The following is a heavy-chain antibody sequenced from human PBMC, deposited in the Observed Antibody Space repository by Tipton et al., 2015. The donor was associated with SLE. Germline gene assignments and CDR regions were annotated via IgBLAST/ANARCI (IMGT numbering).Heavy chain of an antibody. J-gene: IGHJ6*03. CDR1: GFTFSNYG. V-gene: IGHV3-33*01. CDR3: ARDPKYYCYYMDV. Sequence: SLRLSCAASGFTFSNYGMHWVRQAPGKGLEWVAVISYDGSDKYLADSVKGRFTISRDNSKNRLYLQMNSLRAEDTAVYYCARDPKYYCYYMDVWGQGTTVNVPS. CDR2: ISYDGSDK.